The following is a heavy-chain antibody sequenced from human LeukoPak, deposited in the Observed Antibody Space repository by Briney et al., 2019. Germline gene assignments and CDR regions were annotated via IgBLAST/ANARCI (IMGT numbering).Heavy chain of an antibody. CDR2: IYYSGST. Sequence: PSETLSLTCAVYGGSFSGYYWSWIRQPPGKGLEWIGYIYYSGSTNYNPSLKSRVTISVDTSKNQFSLKLSSVTAADTAVYYCARHGYYYDSSGYYYFDYWGQGTLVTVSS. J-gene: IGHJ4*02. D-gene: IGHD3-22*01. CDR3: ARHGYYYDSSGYYYFDY. V-gene: IGHV4-59*08. CDR1: GGSFSGYY.